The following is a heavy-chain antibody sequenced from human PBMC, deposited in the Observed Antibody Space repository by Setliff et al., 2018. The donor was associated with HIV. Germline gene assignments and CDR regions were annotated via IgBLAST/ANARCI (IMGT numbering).Heavy chain of an antibody. J-gene: IGHJ4*02. Sequence: SETLSLTCTVSGGSISSGVYYWSWIRLHPGKGLEWIGEINRGGSTNYNPSLKSRAIISVDTSKKHLSLNLTSVTAADTAVYYCATRGWNGYKAFDYWGQGTLVTVSS. D-gene: IGHD1-1*01. CDR1: GGSISSGVYY. V-gene: IGHV4-31*03. CDR2: INRGGST. CDR3: ATRGWNGYKAFDY.